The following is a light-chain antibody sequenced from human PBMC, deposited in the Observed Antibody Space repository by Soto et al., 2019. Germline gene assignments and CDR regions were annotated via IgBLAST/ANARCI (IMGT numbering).Light chain of an antibody. J-gene: IGLJ2*01. CDR2: GNS. V-gene: IGLV1-40*01. CDR1: SSNIGAGYD. CDR3: QAYDSSLSVSVV. Sequence: QPVLTQPPSVSGAPGQRVTISCTGSSSNIGAGYDVHWYQQLPGTAPKLLIYGNSNRPSGVPDRFSGSKSGTSASLAITGLQAEDEADYYCQAYDSSLSVSVVFGGGTKRAVL.